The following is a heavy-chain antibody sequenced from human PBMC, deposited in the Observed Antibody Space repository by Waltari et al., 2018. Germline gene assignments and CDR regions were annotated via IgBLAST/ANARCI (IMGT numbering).Heavy chain of an antibody. D-gene: IGHD5-18*01. V-gene: IGHV3-74*01. J-gene: IGHJ4*02. Sequence: EVLLVESGGGLVQPGGSLILSCAASGFNFSTYWMHWVRRAPGKGLLWVSRIRSDGTGTDYADSVKGRFTISRDNAKNTLFLQMDSLRAEDTAVYYCASGIQLSSWGGQGTLVSVSS. CDR1: GFNFSTYW. CDR3: ASGIQLSSW. CDR2: IRSDGTGT.